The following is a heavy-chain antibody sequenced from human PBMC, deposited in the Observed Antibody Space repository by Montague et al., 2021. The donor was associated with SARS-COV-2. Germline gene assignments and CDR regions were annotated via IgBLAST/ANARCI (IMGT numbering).Heavy chain of an antibody. J-gene: IGHJ4*02. Sequence: SETLSLTCSVSGYSITRVFWGWLRQPPGKGLEWIGHLHHSGGTNXNASLKSRLTMSPDTSKNQFSLQLSSVTAADTAVYYCVRLYLGFNGKMYFFDAWGQGILVTVSS. D-gene: IGHD2-8*01. CDR2: LHHSGGT. CDR3: VRLYLGFNGKMYFFDA. V-gene: IGHV4-59*01. CDR1: GYSITRVF.